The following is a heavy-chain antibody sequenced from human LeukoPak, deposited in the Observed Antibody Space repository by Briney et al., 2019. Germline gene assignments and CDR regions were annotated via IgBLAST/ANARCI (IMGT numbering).Heavy chain of an antibody. Sequence: PGRSLRLSCAASGFTFSSYGMHWVRQAPGKGLEWVAVISYDGFNPYYADSVKGRFTISRDNSKNTLWLQMNSLRAEDTAVYYCAKVKEMYSSGSYYFDYWGQGTLVPVSS. CDR1: GFTFSSYG. CDR2: ISYDGFNP. D-gene: IGHD6-19*01. J-gene: IGHJ4*02. CDR3: AKVKEMYSSGSYYFDY. V-gene: IGHV3-30*18.